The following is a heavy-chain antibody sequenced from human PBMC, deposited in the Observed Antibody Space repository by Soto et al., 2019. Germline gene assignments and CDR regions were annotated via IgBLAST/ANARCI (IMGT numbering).Heavy chain of an antibody. Sequence: QVQLQQWGAGLLKPSETLSLTCAVYGGSFSGYYWSWIRQPPGKGLEWIGEINHSGSTNYNPSLKSRVTISVDTSKNQFSLQLSSVTAADTAVYYCARGPPVHDYGDYGVWYWGQGTLVTVSS. CDR3: ARGPPVHDYGDYGVWY. J-gene: IGHJ4*02. CDR2: INHSGST. D-gene: IGHD4-17*01. CDR1: GGSFSGYY. V-gene: IGHV4-34*01.